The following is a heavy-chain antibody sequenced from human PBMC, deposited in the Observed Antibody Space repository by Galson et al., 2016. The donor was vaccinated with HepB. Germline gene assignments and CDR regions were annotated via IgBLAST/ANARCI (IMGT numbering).Heavy chain of an antibody. V-gene: IGHV3-23*01. J-gene: IGHJ6*02. CDR2: ISGSGGST. CDR1: GFIFSNYA. D-gene: IGHD3-3*01. Sequence: SLRLSCAASGFIFSNYAMSWVRQVPGKGLEWVSAISGSGGSTHYAHHVKGRFTIPRDTSKNTLYLQMNSLRAEDTAVYYCAKAVTRNTIFGVVTGKEGAHYGMDVWGQGTTVTVSS. CDR3: AKAVTRNTIFGVVTGKEGAHYGMDV.